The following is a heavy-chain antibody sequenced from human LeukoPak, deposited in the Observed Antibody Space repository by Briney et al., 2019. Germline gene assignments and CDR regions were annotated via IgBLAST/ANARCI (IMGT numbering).Heavy chain of an antibody. CDR3: AREERGLAIDY. J-gene: IGHJ4*02. CDR2: ISSSGDNT. V-gene: IGHV3-64*01. D-gene: IGHD5-12*01. Sequence: GGSLRLSCAASGFIFSNYTMHWVREAPGKRLEYVSAISSSGDNTYYANSVKGRFTISRDNSKNTLFLQMGSLRAEDMAVYYCAREERGLAIDYWGQGTLVTVSS. CDR1: GFIFSNYT.